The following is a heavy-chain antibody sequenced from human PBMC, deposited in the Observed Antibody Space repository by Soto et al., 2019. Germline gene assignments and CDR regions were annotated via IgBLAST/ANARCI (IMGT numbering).Heavy chain of an antibody. CDR2: IYSSGAT. CDR3: ARNKDSGI. Sequence: WTWIRQPPGKGLEWIGNIYSSGATNYNPSLKSRVSISADTSKSQFSLNLRSVTAADTAVYYCARNKDSGIWGQRTLVTVSS. V-gene: IGHV4-59*01. J-gene: IGHJ4*02. D-gene: IGHD6-25*01.